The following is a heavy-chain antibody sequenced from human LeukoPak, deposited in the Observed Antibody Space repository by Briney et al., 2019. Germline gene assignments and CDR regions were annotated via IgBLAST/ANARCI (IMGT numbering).Heavy chain of an antibody. V-gene: IGHV3-15*01. Sequence: GGSLRLSCAASGFTFSNAWMSWVRQAPGKGLEWVGRIKSKTDGGTTDYAAPAKGRFTISRDDSKNALFLQMDSLKSDDTAMYYCTTEFKELGSFFYFYYMDVWGTGTTVTISS. J-gene: IGHJ6*03. CDR1: GFTFSNAW. CDR3: TTEFKELGSFFYFYYMDV. D-gene: IGHD3-10*01. CDR2: IKSKTDGGTT.